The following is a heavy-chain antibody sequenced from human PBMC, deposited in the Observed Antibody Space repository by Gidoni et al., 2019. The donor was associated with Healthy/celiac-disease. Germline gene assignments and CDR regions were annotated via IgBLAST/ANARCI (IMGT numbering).Heavy chain of an antibody. V-gene: IGHV3-15*01. CDR1: GFTFSHAW. D-gene: IGHD1-26*01. Sequence: EVQLVESGGGLVKPGGSLRLSCAASGFTFSHAWMSWVRQAPGKGLEWVGRIKSKTDGGTTDYAAPVKGRFTISRDDSKNTLYLQMNSLKTEDTAVYYCTTGEWELPYGMDVWGQGTTVTVSS. J-gene: IGHJ6*02. CDR3: TTGEWELPYGMDV. CDR2: IKSKTDGGTT.